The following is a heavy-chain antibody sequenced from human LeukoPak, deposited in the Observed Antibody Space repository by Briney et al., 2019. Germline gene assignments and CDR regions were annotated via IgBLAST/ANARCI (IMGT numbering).Heavy chain of an antibody. CDR1: GYTFTSYD. J-gene: IGHJ6*03. D-gene: IGHD2-15*01. Sequence: ASVKVSCKASGYTFTSYDINWVRQATGQGLEWMGWMNPNSGDTVYAQKFQGRVTITRNTSISTAYMELSSLRSEDTAVYYCARVMVAAAMDVWGKGTTVTVSS. CDR3: ARVMVAAAMDV. V-gene: IGHV1-8*01. CDR2: MNPNSGDT.